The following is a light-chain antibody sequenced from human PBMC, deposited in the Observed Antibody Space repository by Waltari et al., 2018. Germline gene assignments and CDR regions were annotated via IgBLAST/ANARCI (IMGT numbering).Light chain of an antibody. J-gene: IGLJ1*01. V-gene: IGLV2-23*02. CDR2: EVN. CDR1: SNDVGNYNL. CDR3: FSYTGDTTLYV. Sequence: QSALTQPASVSGSPGQSITISCTGTSNDVGNYNLVSLYQQYPGKVPQLIIYEVNKPPSGVSHRFSGSKSRNTASLTISGLQAEDEADYYCFSYTGDTTLYVFGTGTKVTVL.